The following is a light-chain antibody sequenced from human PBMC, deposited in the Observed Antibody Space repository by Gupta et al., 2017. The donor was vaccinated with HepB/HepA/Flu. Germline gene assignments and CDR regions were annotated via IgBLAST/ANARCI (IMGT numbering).Light chain of an antibody. Sequence: IVLTQSPGTLSLSPGERATLSCRASLSVNSNYLAWYQHKPGQAPRLLIYGASTRAAGIPDRFSGSGSGTDFTLTISRLEPEDFAVFYCQQYGSAPRTFGQGTKVEIK. J-gene: IGKJ1*01. CDR2: GAS. CDR1: LSVNSNY. V-gene: IGKV3-20*01. CDR3: QQYGSAPRT.